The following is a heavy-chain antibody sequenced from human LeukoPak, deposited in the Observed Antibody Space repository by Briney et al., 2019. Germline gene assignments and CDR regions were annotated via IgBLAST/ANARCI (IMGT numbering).Heavy chain of an antibody. CDR3: AKDRLSYCSGGSCYSYSD. CDR2: ISYDGSNK. V-gene: IGHV3-30*18. J-gene: IGHJ4*02. CDR1: GFTFSSYG. Sequence: GGSLRLSCAASGFTFSSYGMHWVRQAPGKGLEWVAVISYDGSNKYYADSVKGRFTISRDNSKTTLYLQMNSLRAEDTAVYYCAKDRLSYCSGGSCYSYSDWGQGTLVTVSS. D-gene: IGHD2-15*01.